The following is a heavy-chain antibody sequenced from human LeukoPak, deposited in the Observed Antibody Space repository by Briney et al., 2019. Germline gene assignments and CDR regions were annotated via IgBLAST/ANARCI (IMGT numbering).Heavy chain of an antibody. V-gene: IGHV3-21*01. CDR2: MSSSSSYI. Sequence: GGSLRLSCAASGFTFSSYSMNWVRQAPGKGLEWVSFMSSSSSYIYYADSVKGRFTISRDNAKNSLYMQMNSLRAEDTAVYYCARVPPMWYQLSYYYYYGMDVWGQGTTVTVSS. CDR3: ARVPPMWYQLSYYYYYGMDV. J-gene: IGHJ6*02. CDR1: GFTFSSYS. D-gene: IGHD2-2*01.